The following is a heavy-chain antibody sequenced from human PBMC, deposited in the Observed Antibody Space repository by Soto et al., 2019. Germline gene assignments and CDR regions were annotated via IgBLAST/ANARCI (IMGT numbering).Heavy chain of an antibody. V-gene: IGHV4-39*07. Sequence: SETLSLTCTVSGGSISSGGYYWSWIRQPPGKGLEWIGEINHSGSTNYNPSLKSRVTISVDTSKNQFSLKLSSVTAADTAVYYCASRIAARRYYYYGMDVWGQGTTVTVSS. J-gene: IGHJ6*01. D-gene: IGHD6-6*01. CDR1: GGSISSGGYY. CDR3: ASRIAARRYYYYGMDV. CDR2: INHSGST.